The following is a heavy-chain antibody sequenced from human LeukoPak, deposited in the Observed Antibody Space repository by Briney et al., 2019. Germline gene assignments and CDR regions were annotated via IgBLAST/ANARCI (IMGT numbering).Heavy chain of an antibody. CDR3: AKVRAYYYYYYMDV. CDR1: GITFSSYG. V-gene: IGHV3-30*02. CDR2: IRYDGSNK. J-gene: IGHJ6*03. Sequence: GGSLRLSCAASGITFSSYGMHWVRQAPGKGLEWVAFIRYDGSNKYYADTVKGRFTISRDNSKNTLYLQMNSLRAEDTAVYYCAKVRAYYYYYYMDVWGKGTTVTVSS.